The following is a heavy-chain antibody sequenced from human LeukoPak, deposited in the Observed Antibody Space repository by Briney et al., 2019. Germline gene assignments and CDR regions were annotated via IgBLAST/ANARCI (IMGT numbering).Heavy chain of an antibody. D-gene: IGHD1-26*01. J-gene: IGHJ4*02. CDR2: INSDGSSP. V-gene: IGHV3-74*01. CDR1: GFTFSNYL. CDR3: ARGRWDHDC. Sequence: GGSLRLSCAASGFTFSNYLMHWVRQALGKGLVWVSRINSDGSSPNYADSVKGRFTISRDNAKNTLYLQMNSLRAEDSAVYYCARGRWDHDCWGQGTLVTVSS.